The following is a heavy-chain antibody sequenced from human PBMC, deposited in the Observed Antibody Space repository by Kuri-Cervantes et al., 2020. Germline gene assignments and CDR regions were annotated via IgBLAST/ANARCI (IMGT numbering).Heavy chain of an antibody. CDR2: ISWNSGSI. Sequence: SLKISCAASGFTFDDYAMHWVRQAPGKGLEWVSGISWNSGSIGYADSVKGRFTISRDNAKNSLYLQMNSLRAEDTALYYCARSAPQDYYGSGSYYLSDYWGQGTLVTVSS. V-gene: IGHV3-9*01. CDR3: ARSAPQDYYGSGSYYLSDY. CDR1: GFTFDDYA. J-gene: IGHJ4*02. D-gene: IGHD3-10*01.